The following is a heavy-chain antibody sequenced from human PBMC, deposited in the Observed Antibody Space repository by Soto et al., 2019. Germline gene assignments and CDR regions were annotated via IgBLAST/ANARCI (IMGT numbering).Heavy chain of an antibody. D-gene: IGHD6-13*01. J-gene: IGHJ3*02. V-gene: IGHV3-7*05. CDR3: ARDVSPGSSSLYLDAFDI. CDR2: INRDGSKK. CDR1: GFTLSAYW. Sequence: EVQLEESGGDLVQPGGSLRLSCAASGFTLSAYWMTWVRQAPGKGLEWVANINRDGSKKSYLDSVRGRFTISRDNVGNSLYFQMDSLGADDTALYYCARDVSPGSSSLYLDAFDIWGQGTMVTVSS.